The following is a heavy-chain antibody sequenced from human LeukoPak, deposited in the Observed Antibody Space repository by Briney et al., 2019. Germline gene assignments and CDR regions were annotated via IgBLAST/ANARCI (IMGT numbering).Heavy chain of an antibody. CDR1: GFTFSSYE. CDR2: ISSSSSTI. D-gene: IGHD3-22*01. Sequence: GGSLRLSCAASGFTFSSYEMNWVRQAPGKGLEWVSYISSSSSTIYYADSVKGRFTISRDNAKNSLYLQMNSLRAEDTAVYYCARDRHRYSYDTGGYPPYWGQGTLVTVSS. CDR3: ARDRHRYSYDTGGYPPY. J-gene: IGHJ4*02. V-gene: IGHV3-48*03.